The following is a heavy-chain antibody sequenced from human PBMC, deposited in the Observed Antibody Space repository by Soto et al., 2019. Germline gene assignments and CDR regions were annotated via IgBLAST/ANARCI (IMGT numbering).Heavy chain of an antibody. CDR2: IYYSGST. CDR3: ARRAADTYYYYMDV. V-gene: IGHV4-59*01. CDR1: GGSISSYY. Sequence: PSETLSLTCTVSGGSISSYYWSWIRQPPGKGLEWIGYIYYSGSTNYNPSLKSRVTISVDTSKNQFSLKLSSVTAADTAVYYCARRAADTYYYYMDVWGKGTTVTVSS. J-gene: IGHJ6*03. D-gene: IGHD6-13*01.